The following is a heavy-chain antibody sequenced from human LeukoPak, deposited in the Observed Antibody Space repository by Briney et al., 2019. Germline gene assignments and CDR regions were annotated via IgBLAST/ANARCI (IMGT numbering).Heavy chain of an antibody. CDR1: GYTFTTHG. CDR2: ISVYNGHT. D-gene: IGHD6-13*01. J-gene: IGHJ6*03. V-gene: IGHV1-18*01. CDR3: ARDVGSSWYGYYYYYMDV. Sequence: ASVKVSCKASGYTFTTHGISWVRQAPGQGLEWMGWISVYNGHTNYAQKLQGRVTMTTDTSTSTAYMELRSLRSDDTAVYYCARDVGSSWYGYYYYYMDVWGKGTTVTVSS.